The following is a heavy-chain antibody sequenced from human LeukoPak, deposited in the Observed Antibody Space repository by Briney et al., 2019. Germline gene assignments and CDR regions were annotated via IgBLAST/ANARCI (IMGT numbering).Heavy chain of an antibody. CDR3: AREADSGYVFDY. D-gene: IGHD5-12*01. CDR2: ISSTSTI. V-gene: IGHV3-48*02. Sequence: GGSLRLSCAASGFTFSTYSMNWVRQAPGKGLEWVSFISSTSTIYYADSVKGRFTISRDNAKNSLYLQMNSLRDEDTAVYYCAREADSGYVFDYWGLGTLVTVSS. CDR1: GFTFSTYS. J-gene: IGHJ4*02.